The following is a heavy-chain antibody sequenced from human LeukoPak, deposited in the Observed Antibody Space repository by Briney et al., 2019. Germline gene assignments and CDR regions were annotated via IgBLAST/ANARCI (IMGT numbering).Heavy chain of an antibody. CDR2: ISYDRSNK. D-gene: IGHD4-17*01. V-gene: IGHV3-30-3*01. J-gene: IGHJ4*02. Sequence: GGSLRLSCAASGFTFSSYAMHWVRQAPGKGLEWVAVISYDRSNKYYADSVKGRFTISRDNSKNTLYLQMNSPRVEDTAVYYCAKETGSAVGSTDFDYWGQGTLATVSS. CDR1: GFTFSSYA. CDR3: AKETGSAVGSTDFDY.